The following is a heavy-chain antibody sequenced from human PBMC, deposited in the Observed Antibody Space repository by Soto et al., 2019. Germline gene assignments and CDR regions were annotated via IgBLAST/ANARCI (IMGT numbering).Heavy chain of an antibody. Sequence: QVQLVQSGAEVKKPGASVKVSCNTSGYTFTNYGITWVRQAPGQGLEWMGRISAYNGNTGYTQKLQGRVTITTDTSTCTAYLELRSLRSDDTAVYYCARDLGYYYDSSGFYSYFHYWGQGTLVTVSS. D-gene: IGHD3-22*01. J-gene: IGHJ1*01. CDR1: GYTFTNYG. CDR2: ISAYNGNT. CDR3: ARDLGYYYDSSGFYSYFHY. V-gene: IGHV1-18*01.